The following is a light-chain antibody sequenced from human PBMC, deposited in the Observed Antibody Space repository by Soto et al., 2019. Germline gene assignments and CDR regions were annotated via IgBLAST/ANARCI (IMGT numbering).Light chain of an antibody. V-gene: IGKV3-20*01. CDR2: GVS. Sequence: EIVLTQSPDTLSLSPGERATLSCRASQGVSRGYLAWYQQKAGQAPRLLIYGVSSRATGVSHRFSGSGSGTDFTLTISGLEPEDVAMYYCQHYGDSPPITFCQGTRLEIK. CDR3: QHYGDSPPIT. CDR1: QGVSRGY. J-gene: IGKJ5*01.